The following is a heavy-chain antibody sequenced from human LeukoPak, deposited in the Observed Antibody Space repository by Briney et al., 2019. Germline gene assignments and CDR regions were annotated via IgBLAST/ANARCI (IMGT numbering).Heavy chain of an antibody. D-gene: IGHD1-26*01. Sequence: GGSLRLSCAASGFTFSDYYMSWIRQAPGKGLEWVSAISSGGGNTYDADSVKGRFTISRDNSKNTLYLQMNSLRAEDTAVYYCAKGEGSYCASWGQGTLVTVSS. V-gene: IGHV3-23*01. CDR3: AKGEGSYCAS. CDR2: ISSGGGNT. J-gene: IGHJ4*02. CDR1: GFTFSDYY.